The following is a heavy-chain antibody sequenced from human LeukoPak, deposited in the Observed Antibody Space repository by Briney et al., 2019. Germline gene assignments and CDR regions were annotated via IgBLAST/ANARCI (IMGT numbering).Heavy chain of an antibody. CDR2: INPNSGGT. Sequence: ASVKVSCKASGYTFTDYYMHWVRQAPGQGLEWMGWINPNSGGTNYAQKFQGWVTMTRDTSISTAYMELSRLRSDDTAVYYCARVRLSYGDYGDAFDIWGQGTMVTVSS. CDR1: GYTFTDYY. V-gene: IGHV1-2*04. CDR3: ARVRLSYGDYGDAFDI. J-gene: IGHJ3*02. D-gene: IGHD4-17*01.